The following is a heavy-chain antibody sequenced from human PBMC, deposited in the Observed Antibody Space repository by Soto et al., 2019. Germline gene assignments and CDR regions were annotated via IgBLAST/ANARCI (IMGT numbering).Heavy chain of an antibody. CDR3: ARNFFPDV. J-gene: IGHJ6*02. V-gene: IGHV4-39*07. CDR1: GGSISSSSYY. Sequence: PSETLSLTCAVSGGSISSSSYYWGWIRQPPGKGLEWIGSIYYTGSTYYNPSLKSRVTISVDTSKNQFSLKLSSVTAADTAVYYCARNFFPDVWGQGTTLTVSS. CDR2: IYYTGST.